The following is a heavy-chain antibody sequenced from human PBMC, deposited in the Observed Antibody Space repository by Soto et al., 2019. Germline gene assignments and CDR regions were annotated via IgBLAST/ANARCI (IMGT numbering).Heavy chain of an antibody. CDR1: GAPLSSGGYS. D-gene: IGHD3-10*01. CDR3: HTRNHQLRGVFDF. J-gene: IGHJ4*02. V-gene: IGHV4-30-2*01. Sequence: SETLSLTCSVSGAPLSSGGYSWSWFRRPPGKALEWIAYVYYGGTASYNPSLKSRVTISVDSSKNQFSLTVKSVTAADTAAYLCHTRNHQLRGVFDFWGGGTQVTVS. CDR2: VYYGGTA.